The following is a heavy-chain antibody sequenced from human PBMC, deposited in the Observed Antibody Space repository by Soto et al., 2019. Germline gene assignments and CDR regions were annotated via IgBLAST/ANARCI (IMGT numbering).Heavy chain of an antibody. CDR1: GYTFTGYY. D-gene: IGHD3-3*01. CDR3: ARAITIFGVVIPPGY. CDR2: INPNSGGT. V-gene: IGHV1-2*02. J-gene: IGHJ4*02. Sequence: ASVKVSCKASGYTFTGYYMHWVRQAPGQGLEWMGWINPNSGGTNYAQKFQGRVTMTRDTSISTAYMELSRLRSDDTAVYYCARAITIFGVVIPPGYWGQGTLVTVS.